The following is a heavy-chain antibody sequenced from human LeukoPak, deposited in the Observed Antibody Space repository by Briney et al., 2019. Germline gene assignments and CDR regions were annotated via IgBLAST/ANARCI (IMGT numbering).Heavy chain of an antibody. Sequence: GGSLRLSCAASGFTFSSYALSWVRQAPGKGLEWVSAISGSGGSTYYADSVKGWFTISRDNSKNTLYLQMNSLRAEDTAVYYCANPLWQQPEHNWFDPWGQGTLVTVSS. CDR2: ISGSGGST. V-gene: IGHV3-23*01. J-gene: IGHJ5*02. D-gene: IGHD6-13*01. CDR3: ANPLWQQPEHNWFDP. CDR1: GFTFSSYA.